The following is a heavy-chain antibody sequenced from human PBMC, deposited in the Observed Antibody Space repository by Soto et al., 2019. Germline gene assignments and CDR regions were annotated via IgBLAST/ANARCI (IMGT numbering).Heavy chain of an antibody. Sequence: GGSLRLSCAASGFTFSSYWMHWVRQAPGKGLVWVSRINSDGSSTSYADSVKGRFTISRDNAKNTLYLQMNSLRAEDTAVYYCAREGDIPSYYYYYYYMDVWGKGTTVTVSS. CDR2: INSDGSST. J-gene: IGHJ6*03. CDR3: AREGDIPSYYYYYYYMDV. V-gene: IGHV3-74*01. D-gene: IGHD2-15*01. CDR1: GFTFSSYW.